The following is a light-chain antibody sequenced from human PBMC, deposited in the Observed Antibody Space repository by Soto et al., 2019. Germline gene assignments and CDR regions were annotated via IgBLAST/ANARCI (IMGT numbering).Light chain of an antibody. Sequence: DIQLTQSPSSLSASVGDRVSITCRTSQTITSYLNWYHHRPGQAPKLLIYSISNLQSGVPSRFSGGGTGTEFTLTMSGLQPEDFGSYSCQQTYQLPPPFGGGTRVQIK. V-gene: IGKV1-39*01. CDR1: QTITSY. J-gene: IGKJ4*01. CDR3: QQTYQLPPP. CDR2: SIS.